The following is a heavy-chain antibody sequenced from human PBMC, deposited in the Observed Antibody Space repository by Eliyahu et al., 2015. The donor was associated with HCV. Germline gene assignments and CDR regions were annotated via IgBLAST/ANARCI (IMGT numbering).Heavy chain of an antibody. CDR3: ARDVGYYYDSSGYYYRYFDL. Sequence: QVQLQESGPGLVKPSETLSLXCTVSGGSVSSGSXXXSWIRQPPGKGLEWIGDIYYSGGTNYNPSLKSRVTISVDTSKNQFSLKLSSVTAADTAVYYCARDVGYYYDSSGYYYRYFDLWGRGTLVTVSS. J-gene: IGHJ2*01. CDR1: GGSVSSGSXX. D-gene: IGHD3-22*01. CDR2: IYYSGGT. V-gene: IGHV4-61*01.